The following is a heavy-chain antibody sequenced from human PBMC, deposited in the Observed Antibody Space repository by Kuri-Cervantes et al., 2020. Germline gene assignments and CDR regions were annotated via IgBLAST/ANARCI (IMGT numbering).Heavy chain of an antibody. V-gene: IGHV1-69*02. CDR3: ARYHILTGYYSPGYDY. CDR2: IIPILGIA. Sequence: SVKVSCKASGGTFSSYTISWVRQAPGQGLEWMGRIIPILGIANYAQKFQGRVTITADTSTSTAYMELRSLRSDDTAVYYCARYHILTGYYSPGYDYWGQGTLVTVSS. CDR1: GGTFSSYT. D-gene: IGHD3-9*01. J-gene: IGHJ4*02.